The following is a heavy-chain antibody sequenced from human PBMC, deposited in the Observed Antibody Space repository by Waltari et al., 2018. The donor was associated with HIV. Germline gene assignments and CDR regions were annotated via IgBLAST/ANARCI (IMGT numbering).Heavy chain of an antibody. CDR2: INPNRGDT. CDR1: GYTFTDYY. D-gene: IGHD3-22*01. J-gene: IGHJ4*02. Sequence: QVQLLQSGAEVKKPGASVKVSCKASGYTFTDYYMHWVRQAPGQGPEWMGWINPNRGDTNYAQMFQGRVTMTRDTSITTAYMELSRLRSDDTAVYFCARDYDSNGMYYFDYWGQGTLVTVSS. CDR3: ARDYDSNGMYYFDY. V-gene: IGHV1-2*02.